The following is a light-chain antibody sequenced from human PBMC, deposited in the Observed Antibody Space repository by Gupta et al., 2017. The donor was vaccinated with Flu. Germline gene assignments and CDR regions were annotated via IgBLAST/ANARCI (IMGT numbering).Light chain of an antibody. Sequence: IQPTQSPSSLSASVGDRVTITCRASQSISSYLNWYQQKPGKAPKLLIYAASSLQSGVPSRFSGSGSGTDFTLTISSLQPEDFATYYCQQSYSYPYIFGQGTKMEIK. CDR3: QQSYSYPYI. CDR1: QSISSY. CDR2: AAS. J-gene: IGKJ2*01. V-gene: IGKV1-39*01.